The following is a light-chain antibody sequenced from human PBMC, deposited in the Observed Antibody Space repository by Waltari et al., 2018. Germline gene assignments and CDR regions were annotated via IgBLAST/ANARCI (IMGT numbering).Light chain of an antibody. J-gene: IGKJ4*01. CDR2: KAS. V-gene: IGKV1-5*03. Sequence: DVQLTYSPSTLSASVGDRVTITCRASESVKNNLAWYQHQPGKAPKVLVHKASRLESGVPSRFSGSGYGTEFTLTISSLEPDDFATYYCHQYNTLPLTFGGGTKVEIK. CDR3: HQYNTLPLT. CDR1: ESVKNN.